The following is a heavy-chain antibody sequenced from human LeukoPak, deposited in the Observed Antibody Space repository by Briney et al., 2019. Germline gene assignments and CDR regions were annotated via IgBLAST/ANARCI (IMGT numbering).Heavy chain of an antibody. Sequence: GGSLRLSCAASGFTFSSYSMNWVRQAPGKGLEWVSSISSSSSYIYYADSVKGRFTISRDNAKNSLYLQMNSPRAEDTAVYYCARDPRDYWYFDLWGRGTLVTVSS. J-gene: IGHJ2*01. V-gene: IGHV3-21*01. CDR2: ISSSSSYI. CDR3: ARDPRDYWYFDL. CDR1: GFTFSSYS. D-gene: IGHD5-24*01.